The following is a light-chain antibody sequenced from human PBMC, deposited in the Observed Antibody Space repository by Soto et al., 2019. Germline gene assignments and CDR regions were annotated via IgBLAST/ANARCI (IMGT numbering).Light chain of an antibody. CDR1: QSVKGNY. V-gene: IGKV3-20*01. CDR2: GAS. Sequence: EIVLTSSPGTLSLSPGERATLSCRASQSVKGNYLAWHQQNPGQAPRLLIFGASSRATGIPDRFSGSGSGTDFTLTITRLEPEEFAVYYCQQYSNSPSITFGQGTRLEIK. J-gene: IGKJ5*01. CDR3: QQYSNSPSIT.